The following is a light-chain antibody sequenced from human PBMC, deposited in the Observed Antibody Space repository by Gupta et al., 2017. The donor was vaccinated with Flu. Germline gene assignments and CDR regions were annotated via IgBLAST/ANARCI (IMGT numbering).Light chain of an antibody. CDR2: EVS. V-gene: IGLV2-14*01. J-gene: IGLJ3*02. CDR1: SSDFGGYNY. CDR3: SSYTSSNTPWV. Sequence: TISCTGTSSDFGGYNYVSWYQQHPDKAPKLMIYEVSNRPSGVSNRFSGSNSGNTASLTIAGLQAEDEADYYCSSYTSSNTPWVFGGGTKLTVL.